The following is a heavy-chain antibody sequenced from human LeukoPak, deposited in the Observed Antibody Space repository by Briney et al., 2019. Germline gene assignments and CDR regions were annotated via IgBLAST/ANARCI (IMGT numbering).Heavy chain of an antibody. Sequence: SETLSLTCTVSGGSISSSSYYWGWIRHPPRKGLEWIGRIYYSGSTYNNPSRKSRIYIYVDKSKNQFSLKLSSVTAAGTAVYYCARQSKVATIAPWGQGSLVTVSS. J-gene: IGHJ5*02. CDR3: ARQSKVATIAP. D-gene: IGHD5-12*01. CDR2: IYYSGST. CDR1: GGSISSSSYY. V-gene: IGHV4-39*01.